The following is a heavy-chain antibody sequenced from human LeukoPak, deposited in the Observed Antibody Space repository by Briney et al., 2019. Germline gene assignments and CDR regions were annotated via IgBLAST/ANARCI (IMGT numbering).Heavy chain of an antibody. Sequence: GGSLRLSCAASGFTFSSYAMHWVRQAPGKGLEWVAVIPYDGSNKYYADSVKGRFTISRDNSKNTLYLQMNSLRAEDTAVYYCARPVRYYDSSGPDYWGQGTLVTVSS. V-gene: IGHV3-30*04. CDR2: IPYDGSNK. J-gene: IGHJ4*02. CDR1: GFTFSSYA. D-gene: IGHD3-22*01. CDR3: ARPVRYYDSSGPDY.